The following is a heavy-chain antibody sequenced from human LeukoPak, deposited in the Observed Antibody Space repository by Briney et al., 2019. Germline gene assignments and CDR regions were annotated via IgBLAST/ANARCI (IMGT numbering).Heavy chain of an antibody. CDR1: GFTFSDYY. CDR2: ISGSGNTR. CDR3: ARPGAYGSGSYYSH. D-gene: IGHD3-10*01. V-gene: IGHV3-11*04. J-gene: IGHJ4*02. Sequence: GGSLRLSCAASGFTFSDYYMSWIRQAPGKGLEWVSYISGSGNTRYYADSVKGRFTISRDNAKNSLYLQMNSLRAEDTAVYYCARPGAYGSGSYYSHWGQGTLVTVSS.